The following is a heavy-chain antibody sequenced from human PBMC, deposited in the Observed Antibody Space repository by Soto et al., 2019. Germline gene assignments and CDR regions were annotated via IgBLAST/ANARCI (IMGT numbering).Heavy chain of an antibody. CDR2: INPNSGGT. Sequence: QVQLVQSGAAVKKPGASVKVSCKASGYTFTGYYMHWVRQAPGQGLEWMGWINPNSGGTNYAQKFQGWVTMTRDTSISTAYMELSRLRSDATAVYYCARGSTMVRGVLLDAFDIWGQGTMVTVSS. CDR3: ARGSTMVRGVLLDAFDI. J-gene: IGHJ3*02. V-gene: IGHV1-2*04. CDR1: GYTFTGYY. D-gene: IGHD3-10*01.